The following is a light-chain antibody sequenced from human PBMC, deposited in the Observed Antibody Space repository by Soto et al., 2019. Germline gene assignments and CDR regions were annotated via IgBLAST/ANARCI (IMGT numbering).Light chain of an antibody. Sequence: DIQMTQSPSSLSASLGDRVTISCRASQNIDNYLNWYQQKPGKAPKVLIYAASRLQSGVPSRFSGSGSGTDFTLTISSLQPEDFAIYYCQQSYSTPPITFGQGTRLEIK. J-gene: IGKJ5*01. CDR3: QQSYSTPPIT. V-gene: IGKV1-39*01. CDR2: AAS. CDR1: QNIDNY.